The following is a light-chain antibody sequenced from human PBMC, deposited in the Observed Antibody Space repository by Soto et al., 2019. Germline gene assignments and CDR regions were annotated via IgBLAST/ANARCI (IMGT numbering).Light chain of an antibody. CDR2: SAS. Sequence: DIQMTQSPSSLSASVGDRVTITCRASQTISNSLNWYQQKPGKAPKFLIYSASRLETGVPSRFTGSGSGTDFTLTITSLQPEDFATYYGQQSYSAPPTFGQGTKVEV. J-gene: IGKJ1*01. V-gene: IGKV1-39*01. CDR3: QQSYSAPPT. CDR1: QTISNS.